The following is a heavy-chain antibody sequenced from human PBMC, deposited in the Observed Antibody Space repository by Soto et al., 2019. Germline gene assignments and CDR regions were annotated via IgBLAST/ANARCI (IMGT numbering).Heavy chain of an antibody. CDR3: AKDGGNSGRYDS. J-gene: IGHJ4*02. Sequence: PGGFLRLSCEASGFTFRDSYMAWIRQAPGQGLEWTSFISSSGSSIEYADSVKGRFTISRDNAKNSLYLQINSLRVEDTAVYYCAKDGGNSGRYDSWGQGSLVTVSS. CDR2: ISSSGSSI. CDR1: GFTFRDSY. V-gene: IGHV3-11*04. D-gene: IGHD5-12*01.